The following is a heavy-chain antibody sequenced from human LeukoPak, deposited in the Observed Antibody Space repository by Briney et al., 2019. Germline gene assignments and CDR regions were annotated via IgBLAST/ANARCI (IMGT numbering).Heavy chain of an antibody. CDR1: GFTISSYA. D-gene: IGHD3-9*01. CDR3: AKVRYFDWLSPFNWFDP. Sequence: GGSLRLSCAASGFTISSYAMSWVRQAPGKGLEWVSAISGSGGSTYYADSVKGRFTISRDKSKNTLYLQMNSLRAEDAAVYYCAKVRYFDWLSPFNWFDPWGQGTLVTVSS. CDR2: ISGSGGST. V-gene: IGHV3-23*01. J-gene: IGHJ5*02.